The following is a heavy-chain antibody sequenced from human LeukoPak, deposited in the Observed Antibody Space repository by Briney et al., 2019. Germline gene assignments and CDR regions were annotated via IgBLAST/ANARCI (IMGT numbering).Heavy chain of an antibody. CDR1: GESFSGYF. D-gene: IGHD3-10*01. V-gene: IGHV4-34*01. J-gene: IGHJ6*02. CDR2: INHSGST. CDR3: ARDHRGSGSYRYYYYGMDV. Sequence: SETLSLTCAVYGESFSGYFWTWIRQPPGKGLEWIGEINHSGSTNYNPSLKSRVTISVDTSRNQFSLKLSSVTAADTAVYYCARDHRGSGSYRYYYYGMDVWGQGTTVTVSS.